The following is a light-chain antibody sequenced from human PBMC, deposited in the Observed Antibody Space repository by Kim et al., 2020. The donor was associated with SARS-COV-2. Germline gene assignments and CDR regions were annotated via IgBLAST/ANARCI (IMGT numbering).Light chain of an antibody. CDR2: DAS. J-gene: IGKJ5*01. Sequence: EIVLTQSPATLSLSPGERATLSCMASQSVSSNLAWYQQKPGQAPRLLIHDASNRATGIPARFRGSGSGTDFTLTISSLEPEDFAVYYCQQRSNWPPITFGQGTRLEIK. CDR3: QQRSNWPPIT. CDR1: QSVSSN. V-gene: IGKV3-11*01.